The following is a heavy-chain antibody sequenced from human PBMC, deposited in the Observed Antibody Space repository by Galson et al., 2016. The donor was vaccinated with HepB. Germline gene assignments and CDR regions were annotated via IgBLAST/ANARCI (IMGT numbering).Heavy chain of an antibody. CDR2: INTDGSST. D-gene: IGHD1-26*01. Sequence: SLSHCCAASGLNFRSHWRHSVRQAPGKGLVWVSRINTDGSSTSYADSVKGRFTISRDNAKNTLYLQMNSLRAEDTAVYYCARGGSRPIDYWGQGTLVTVSS. CDR3: ARGGSRPIDY. CDR1: GLNFRSHW. V-gene: IGHV3-74*01. J-gene: IGHJ4*02.